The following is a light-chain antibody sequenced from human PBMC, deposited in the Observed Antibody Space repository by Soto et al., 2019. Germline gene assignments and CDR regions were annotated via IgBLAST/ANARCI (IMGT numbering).Light chain of an antibody. CDR3: QQYGSSQFT. CDR1: QSVSSSY. CDR2: GAS. J-gene: IGKJ3*01. V-gene: IGKV3-20*01. Sequence: EIVLTQSPGTLSLSPGERATLSCRASQSVSSSYLTWYQQKPGQAPRLLIYGASSRATGIPDRFSGSASGTAFTPTISRLEPADFAVYYCQQYGSSQFTFGPGTKVDIK.